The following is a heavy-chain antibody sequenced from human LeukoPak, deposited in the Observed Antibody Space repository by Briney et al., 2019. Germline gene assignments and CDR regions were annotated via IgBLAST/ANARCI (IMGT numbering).Heavy chain of an antibody. D-gene: IGHD3-22*01. Sequence: PGRSLRLSCAASGFTFSSYDVHWVRQAPGKGLVWVSRINNDGSSTSYADSVKGRFTISRDNAKNTLYLQMNSLRAEDTAVYYCARGNYHAFDIWGQGTMVTVSS. J-gene: IGHJ3*02. CDR1: GFTFSSYD. CDR3: ARGNYHAFDI. CDR2: INNDGSST. V-gene: IGHV3-74*01.